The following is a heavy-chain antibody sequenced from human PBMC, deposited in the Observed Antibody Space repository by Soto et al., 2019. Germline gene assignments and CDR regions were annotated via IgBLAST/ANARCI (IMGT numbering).Heavy chain of an antibody. CDR3: TITGVGSGYYSPACTEYFHY. J-gene: IGHJ1*01. CDR2: INGGNGDT. Sequence: ASVKVSCKASGNTFTRNAMHWVRQAPGQRLEWMGWINGGNGDTRFSQKFQDRVTITRDTSASTAYMELSSLRSEDTAVYYCTITGVGSGYYSPACTEYFHYGGKGTWVTVSS. CDR1: GNTFTRNA. V-gene: IGHV1-3*01. D-gene: IGHD3-22*01.